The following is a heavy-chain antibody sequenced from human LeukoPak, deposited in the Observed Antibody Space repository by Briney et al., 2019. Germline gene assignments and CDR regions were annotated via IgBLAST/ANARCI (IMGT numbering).Heavy chain of an antibody. V-gene: IGHV3-23*01. Sequence: GGSLRLSCAASGFTFSSYAMSWVRQAPGKGLEWVSAISGSGGSTYYADSVKGRFTISRDNSKNTLYLQMNSLRAEDTAVYYCAKDPSIVGATPGAFDIWGQGTMVTVSS. D-gene: IGHD1-26*01. J-gene: IGHJ3*02. CDR2: ISGSGGST. CDR3: AKDPSIVGATPGAFDI. CDR1: GFTFSSYA.